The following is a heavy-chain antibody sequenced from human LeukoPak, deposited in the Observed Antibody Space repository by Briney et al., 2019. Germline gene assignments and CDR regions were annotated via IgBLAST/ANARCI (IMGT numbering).Heavy chain of an antibody. CDR1: GFTFSSYG. V-gene: IGHV3-33*01. CDR3: ARDGYNYRPRGGMVDY. Sequence: GGSLRLSCAASGFTFSSYGMHWVRQAPGKGLEWVAVIWYDGSNKYYADSVKGRFTISRDNSKNPLYLQMSSLRAEDTAVYYCARDGYNYRPRGGMVDYWGQGTLVTVSS. J-gene: IGHJ4*02. D-gene: IGHD5-24*01. CDR2: IWYDGSNK.